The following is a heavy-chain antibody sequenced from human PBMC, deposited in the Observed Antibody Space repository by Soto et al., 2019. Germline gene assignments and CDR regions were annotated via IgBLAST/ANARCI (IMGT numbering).Heavy chain of an antibody. Sequence: QVQLVQSGAEVKKPGASVKVSCKASGYTFTNFGVTWVRQAPGQGLEWMGWISAYNGNTNYAQKLKDRVTMTTDTSTSTAYMELTSLTSDDTAVYFCGRGGAVPGNPPFDDWGQGTLVTVSS. J-gene: IGHJ4*02. CDR3: GRGGAVPGNPPFDD. CDR1: GYTFTNFG. D-gene: IGHD6-19*01. CDR2: ISAYNGNT. V-gene: IGHV1-18*01.